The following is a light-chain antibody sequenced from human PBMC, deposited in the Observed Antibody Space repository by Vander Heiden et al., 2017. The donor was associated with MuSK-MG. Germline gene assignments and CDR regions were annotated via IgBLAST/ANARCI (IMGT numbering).Light chain of an antibody. Sequence: SYELTQPLSVSVALGQPARIPCGGVKIGSKNGHWHQQKPDQALLLVIYRNSNRTAGSPDRFSGSTSGNTATLTISRAQAGDEDDYDCHVGDSSTVVFGGGTKLTVL. V-gene: IGLV3-9*01. CDR1: KIGSKN. CDR2: RNS. J-gene: IGLJ3*02. CDR3: HVGDSSTVV.